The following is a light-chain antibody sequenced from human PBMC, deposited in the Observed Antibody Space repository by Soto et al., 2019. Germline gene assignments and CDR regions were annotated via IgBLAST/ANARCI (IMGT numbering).Light chain of an antibody. J-gene: IGLJ1*01. Sequence: QSALTQPASVSGSPGQLITISCTGTSSDVGGYDYVSWYQQLPGKAPKLLIYDVNNRPSGVSHRFSGSKSGNTASLTISGLQAEDEADYYCSSYTGSSTFVFGTGTKVTVL. CDR2: DVN. V-gene: IGLV2-14*01. CDR3: SSYTGSSTFV. CDR1: SSDVGGYDY.